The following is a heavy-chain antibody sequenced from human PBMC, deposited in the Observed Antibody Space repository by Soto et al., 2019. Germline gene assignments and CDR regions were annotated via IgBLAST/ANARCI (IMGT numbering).Heavy chain of an antibody. Sequence: QVQLVQSGAEVKKPGSSVKVSCRASGGTFIRDIVTWVRQAPGQGLEWMGGITPIFSTTNCAQKFRGRVTITADKSTNTAYMELSSLTSEDTAVYYCARGGGSGTYNAAYFDFWGQGTLVTVSS. CDR2: ITPIFSTT. CDR3: ARGGGSGTYNAAYFDF. D-gene: IGHD3-10*01. V-gene: IGHV1-69*06. J-gene: IGHJ4*02. CDR1: GGTFIRDI.